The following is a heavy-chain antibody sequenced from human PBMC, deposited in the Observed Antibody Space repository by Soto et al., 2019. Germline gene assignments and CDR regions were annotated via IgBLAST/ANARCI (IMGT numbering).Heavy chain of an antibody. D-gene: IGHD6-13*01. J-gene: IGHJ4*02. CDR2: IWYDGSNK. CDR1: GFTFSSYG. CDR3: AKVKEAAAGTFDF. V-gene: IGHV3-30*02. Sequence: PGGSLRLSCAASGFTFSSYGMHWVRQAPGKGLEWVAVIWYDGSNKYYADSVKGRFTISRDNSRNTLNLQMSSLRTEDTAVYYCAKVKEAAAGTFDFWGQGTLVTVSS.